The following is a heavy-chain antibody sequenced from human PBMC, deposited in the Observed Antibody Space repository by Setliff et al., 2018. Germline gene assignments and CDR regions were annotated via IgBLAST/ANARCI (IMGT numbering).Heavy chain of an antibody. CDR3: AKQKYGDYDDENYYYIDV. V-gene: IGHV5-10-1*01. CDR2: IDPTDSYT. Sequence: PGESLKISCTGSGYSFTTYWISWVRQMPGKGPEWMGRIDPTDSYTNYNPSFQGRITISADKSVNTVYVQWSSLKASDTAMYYCAKQKYGDYDDENYYYIDVWGKGTTVTVSS. CDR1: GYSFTTYW. D-gene: IGHD4-17*01. J-gene: IGHJ6*03.